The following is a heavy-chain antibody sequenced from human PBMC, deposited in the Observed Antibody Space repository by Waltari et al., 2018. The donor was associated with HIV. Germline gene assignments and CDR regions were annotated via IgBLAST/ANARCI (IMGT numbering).Heavy chain of an antibody. Sequence: EVQLVQSGAEVRNSGESLKISCKASGYTFTNYWIAWVRQMSGEGLEWMGIIYPFDSDTRYNPSFEVQITISADKSLATAYLEWSNLNASDAAIYYCARLFYYDTTGYINNAFDIWGQGTVVTVS. V-gene: IGHV5-51*03. D-gene: IGHD3-22*01. CDR1: GYTFTNYW. CDR3: ARLFYYDTTGYINNAFDI. J-gene: IGHJ3*02. CDR2: IYPFDSDT.